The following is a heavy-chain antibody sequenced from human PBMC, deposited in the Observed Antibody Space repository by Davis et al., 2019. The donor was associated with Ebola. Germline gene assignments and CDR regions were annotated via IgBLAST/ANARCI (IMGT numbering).Heavy chain of an antibody. V-gene: IGHV3-30-3*01. CDR3: AKVELPGDY. CDR1: GFTFSSYA. D-gene: IGHD1-26*01. CDR2: ISYDGSNK. Sequence: GESLKISCAASGFTFSSYAMHWVRQAPGKGLEWVAVISYDGSNKYYADSVKGRFTISRDNSKNTLYLQMNSLRAEDTAVYYCAKVELPGDYWGQGTLVTVSS. J-gene: IGHJ4*02.